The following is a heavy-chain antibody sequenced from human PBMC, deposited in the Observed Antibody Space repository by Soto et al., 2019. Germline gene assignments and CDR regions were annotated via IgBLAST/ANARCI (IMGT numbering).Heavy chain of an antibody. Sequence: SETLSLTCAVYGGSFSGYYWSWIRQPPGKGLEWIGEINHSGSTNYNPSLKSRVTISVDTSKNQFSLKLSSVTAADTAVYYCARGRPITMIVQYWYFDLWGRGTLVTVSS. V-gene: IGHV4-34*01. CDR1: GGSFSGYY. CDR2: INHSGST. CDR3: ARGRPITMIVQYWYFDL. D-gene: IGHD3-22*01. J-gene: IGHJ2*01.